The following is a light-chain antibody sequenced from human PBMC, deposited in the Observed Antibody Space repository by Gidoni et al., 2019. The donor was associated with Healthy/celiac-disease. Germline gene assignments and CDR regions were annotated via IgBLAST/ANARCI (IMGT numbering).Light chain of an antibody. Sequence: EIVLTQSPATLSLSPGERATLSCRASQSVNSYLAWYQQKPGQAPRLLIYDASNRATGIPARFSGSGSVTDFTLTISSLEPEDFAVYYCQQRSNWLFTFGPGTKVDIK. CDR3: QQRSNWLFT. CDR1: QSVNSY. V-gene: IGKV3-11*01. CDR2: DAS. J-gene: IGKJ3*01.